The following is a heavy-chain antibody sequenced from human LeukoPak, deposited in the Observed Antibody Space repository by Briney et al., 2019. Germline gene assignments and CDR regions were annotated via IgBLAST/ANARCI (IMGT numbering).Heavy chain of an antibody. D-gene: IGHD6-19*01. CDR1: GGSISSYY. Sequence: ETLSLTCTVSGGSISSYYWSWIRQPAGKGLEWIERIYTSGSTNYNPSLKSRVTMSVDTSKNQFSLKLSSVTAADTAVYYCARCSSGWYVVAFDIWGQGTMVTVSS. J-gene: IGHJ3*02. V-gene: IGHV4-4*07. CDR2: IYTSGST. CDR3: ARCSSGWYVVAFDI.